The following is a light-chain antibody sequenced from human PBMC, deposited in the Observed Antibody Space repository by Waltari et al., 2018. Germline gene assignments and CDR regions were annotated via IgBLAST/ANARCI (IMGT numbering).Light chain of an antibody. CDR3: QQSYGPPYT. V-gene: IGKV1-39*01. J-gene: IGKJ2*01. CDR1: QSISKY. CDR2: GKS. Sequence: DIQMTQSPSSLSASLGDRVTITCRASQSISKYLNWYQQRPGKAPKLLIYGKSSLQSGGPSRFSGSGSGTDFTLTINTLQPEDFATYFCQQSYGPPYTFGQGTRLEIK.